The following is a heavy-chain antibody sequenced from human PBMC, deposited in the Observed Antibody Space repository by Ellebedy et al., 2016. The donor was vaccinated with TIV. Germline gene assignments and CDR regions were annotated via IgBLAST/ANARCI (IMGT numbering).Heavy chain of an antibody. D-gene: IGHD5-24*01. J-gene: IGHJ5*02. V-gene: IGHV1-18*01. CDR3: ARGAMALS. Sequence: AASVTVSCKASGYSFTSHGITWVRQAPGQGLQCMGWVTAYNRDTYYAQNFQGRVTFTTDTSSSTAYLELRSLTSNDTGVYYCARGAMALSWGQGTLVTVSS. CDR2: VTAYNRDT. CDR1: GYSFTSHG.